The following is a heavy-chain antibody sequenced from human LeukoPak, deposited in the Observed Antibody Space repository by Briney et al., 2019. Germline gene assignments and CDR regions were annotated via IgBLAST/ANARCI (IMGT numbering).Heavy chain of an antibody. CDR1: GGSISSSSYY. Sequence: SETLSLTCTVSGGSISSSSYYWGWIRQPPGKGLEWIGSICYSGSTYYNPSLKSRVTISVDTSKNQFSLKLSSVTAADTAVYYCARAPFQNDFWSGYPYFDYWGQGTLVTVSS. J-gene: IGHJ4*02. V-gene: IGHV4-39*07. D-gene: IGHD3-3*01. CDR2: ICYSGST. CDR3: ARAPFQNDFWSGYPYFDY.